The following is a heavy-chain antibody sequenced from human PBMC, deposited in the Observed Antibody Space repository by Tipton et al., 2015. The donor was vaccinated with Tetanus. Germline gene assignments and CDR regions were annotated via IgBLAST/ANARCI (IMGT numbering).Heavy chain of an antibody. J-gene: IGHJ4*02. CDR3: ARANNEFPKKGPFDS. Sequence: TLSLTCSVSGSSMSSYYWSWIRQTPGKRLEWIGYITYSARTKYNPSLTSRVTLSLEASKNEFSLRLSSVTAADTAVYHCARANNEFPKKGPFDSWGQGSLVIVSS. CDR1: GSSMSSYY. V-gene: IGHV4-59*01. CDR2: ITYSART. D-gene: IGHD1-1*01.